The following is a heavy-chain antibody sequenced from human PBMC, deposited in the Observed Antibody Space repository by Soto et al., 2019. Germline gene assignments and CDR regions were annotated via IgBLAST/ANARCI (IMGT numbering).Heavy chain of an antibody. D-gene: IGHD6-13*01. CDR3: ARAYGHRSSWYDY. CDR2: IYHSRST. V-gene: IGHV4-30-2*01. Sequence: QLQLQESGSGLVKPSQTLSLTCAVSGGSISSGGYSWSWIRQPPGKGLEWIGSIYHSRSTYYNPSLKSRVTISVDRSKNQFSLKLGSVTAADTAVYYCARAYGHRSSWYDYWGQGTLVTVSS. CDR1: GGSISSGGYS. J-gene: IGHJ4*02.